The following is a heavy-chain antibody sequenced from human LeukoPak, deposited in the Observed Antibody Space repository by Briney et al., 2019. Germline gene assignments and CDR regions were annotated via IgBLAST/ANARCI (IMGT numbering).Heavy chain of an antibody. D-gene: IGHD2-15*01. V-gene: IGHV1-69*05. J-gene: IGHJ4*02. Sequence: GASVKVSCKASGGTFSSYAISWVRQAPGQGLEWMGRIIPIFGTANYAQKFQGRVAITTDESTSTAYMELSSLRSEDTAVYYCARGGYCSGGSCYFHFDYWGRGTLVTVSS. CDR3: ARGGYCSGGSCYFHFDY. CDR1: GGTFSSYA. CDR2: IIPIFGTA.